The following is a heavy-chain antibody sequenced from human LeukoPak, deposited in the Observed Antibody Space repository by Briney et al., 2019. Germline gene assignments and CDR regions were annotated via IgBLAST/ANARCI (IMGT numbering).Heavy chain of an antibody. D-gene: IGHD2-21*01. V-gene: IGHV3-23*01. CDR2: ISGSGGTK. J-gene: IGHJ3*02. CDR1: GFTFSSYA. Sequence: GGSLRLSCAASGFTFSSYAMSWVRQAPGKGLEWVSGISGSGGTKYYADSVKGRFTISRDNSKNILYLQMNSLRAEDTAVYYCAKDRGGDFYDAFDIWGQRTLVTVSS. CDR3: AKDRGGDFYDAFDI.